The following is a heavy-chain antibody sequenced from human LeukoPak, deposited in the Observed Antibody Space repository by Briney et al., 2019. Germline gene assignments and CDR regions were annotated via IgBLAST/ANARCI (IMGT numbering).Heavy chain of an antibody. Sequence: ASVKVSCKASGGTFSSYAISWVRQAPGQGLEWMGGIIPIFGTANYARKFQGRATITADESTSTAYMELSSLRSEDTAVYYCARSCSSTSCYEHENNWFDPWGQGTLVTVSS. D-gene: IGHD2-2*01. CDR2: IIPIFGTA. CDR1: GGTFSSYA. V-gene: IGHV1-69*01. J-gene: IGHJ5*02. CDR3: ARSCSSTSCYEHENNWFDP.